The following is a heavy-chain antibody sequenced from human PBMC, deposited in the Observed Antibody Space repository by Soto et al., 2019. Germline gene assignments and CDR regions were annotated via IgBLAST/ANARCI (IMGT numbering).Heavy chain of an antibody. Sequence: SVKVSCKASGYSFTSLDINWVRQTAGQGLEWMGWMEPSSGRTGYAQKFQGRVTMTRDTSINTAYMELATLTSDDTAFYYCARGVSAGVDYWGQGTLVTVSS. J-gene: IGHJ4*02. V-gene: IGHV1-8*01. CDR2: MEPSSGRT. CDR3: ARGVSAGVDY. D-gene: IGHD1-26*01. CDR1: GYSFTSLD.